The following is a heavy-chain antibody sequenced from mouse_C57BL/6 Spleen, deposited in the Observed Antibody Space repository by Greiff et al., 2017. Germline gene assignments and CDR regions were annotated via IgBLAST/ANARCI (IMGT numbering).Heavy chain of an antibody. CDR3: GRREDYSWFAY. CDR1: GFTFSDYG. D-gene: IGHD1-1*01. CDR2: ISSGSSTS. J-gene: IGHJ3*01. V-gene: IGHV5-17*01. Sequence: EVMLVESGGGLVKPGGSLKLSCAASGFTFSDYGMHWVRQAPAEGLEWVAYISSGSSTSNYADTVKGRFTISRDNAKNTLFLQLTSLRSEDPAMFYCGRREDYSWFAYWGQGTLVTVSA.